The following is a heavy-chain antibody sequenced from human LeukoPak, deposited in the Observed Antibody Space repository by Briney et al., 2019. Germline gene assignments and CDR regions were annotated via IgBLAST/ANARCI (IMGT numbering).Heavy chain of an antibody. CDR3: AVGEGLEWPFDY. CDR1: GGSISSYY. Sequence: PSETLSLTCTVSGGSISSYYWSWIRQPPGKGLEWIGYIYYSGSTNYNPSLKSRVTISVDTSKNQFSLKLSSVTAADTAVYYCAVGEGLEWPFDYWGQGTLVTVSS. J-gene: IGHJ4*02. D-gene: IGHD3-3*01. CDR2: IYYSGST. V-gene: IGHV4-59*08.